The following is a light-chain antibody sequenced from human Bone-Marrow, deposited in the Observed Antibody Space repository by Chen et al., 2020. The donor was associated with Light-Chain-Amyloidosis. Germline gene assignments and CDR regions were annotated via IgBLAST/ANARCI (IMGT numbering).Light chain of an antibody. V-gene: IGLV2-14*01. Sequence: QSALTQPASVSGSPGPSITISRTGTRSDVGGDNHVSWYQQHPDKAPKLMIYEVINRPSWVPDRFSGSKSDNTASLTISGLQTEDEADYFCSSYTITNTLVFGSGTRVTVL. CDR1: RSDVGGDNH. CDR2: EVI. J-gene: IGLJ1*01. CDR3: SSYTITNTLV.